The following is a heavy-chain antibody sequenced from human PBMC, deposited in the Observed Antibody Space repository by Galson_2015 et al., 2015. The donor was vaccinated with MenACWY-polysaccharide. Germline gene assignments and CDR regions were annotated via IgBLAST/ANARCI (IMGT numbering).Heavy chain of an antibody. J-gene: IGHJ4*02. V-gene: IGHV3-30-3*01. CDR2: ISYGGSNK. D-gene: IGHD7-27*01. CDR3: ASGPTGDYDFDD. CDR1: GFTFGSCA. Sequence: SLRLSCAASGFTFGSCAMHWVRQAPGKGLEWVAVISYGGSNKYYADSVKGRFTISRDNTKNTLYLQMNSLRAEDTAVYYCASGPTGDYDFDDWGQGTPVTVSS.